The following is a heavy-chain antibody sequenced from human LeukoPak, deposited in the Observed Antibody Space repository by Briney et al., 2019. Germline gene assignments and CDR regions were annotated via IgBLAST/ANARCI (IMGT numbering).Heavy chain of an antibody. J-gene: IGHJ4*02. D-gene: IGHD3-10*01. CDR1: GFTFSNAW. Sequence: GGSLRLSCAASGFTFSNAWMSWVRQAPGKGLEWVGRIKSKTDGGTTDYAAPVKGRFTISRDDSKNTLYLQMNSLKTEDTAVYYCTTEPAPMVRGGTGYWGQGTLVTVSS. CDR3: TTEPAPMVRGGTGY. CDR2: IKSKTDGGTT. V-gene: IGHV3-15*01.